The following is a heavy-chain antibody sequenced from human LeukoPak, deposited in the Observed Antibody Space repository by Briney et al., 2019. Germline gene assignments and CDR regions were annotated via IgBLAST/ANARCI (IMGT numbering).Heavy chain of an antibody. CDR1: GGTFSSYA. V-gene: IGHV1-69*10. J-gene: IGHJ4*02. CDR3: ATLSIVVVTANLDY. CDR2: IIPILGIA. Sequence: SVKVSCKASGGTFSSYAISWVRQAPGQGLEWMGGIIPILGIANYAQKFQGRVTITADKSTSTAYMELSSLRSEDTAVYYCATLSIVVVTANLDYWGQGTLVTVSS. D-gene: IGHD2-21*02.